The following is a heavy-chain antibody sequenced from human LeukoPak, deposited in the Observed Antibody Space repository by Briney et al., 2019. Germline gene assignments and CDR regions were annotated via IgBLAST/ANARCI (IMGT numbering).Heavy chain of an antibody. Sequence: GGSLRLSGAASGSTFSSQALSWVRQAPGKGLEWVSSFTGSDGNIHYADSVKGRFTLSRDSSKETMYLQMISLRADDTATYYCAAGGGNTFNPWGQGILVTVSS. V-gene: IGHV3-23*01. CDR1: GSTFSSQA. CDR3: AAGGGNTFNP. J-gene: IGHJ5*02. D-gene: IGHD1/OR15-1a*01. CDR2: FTGSDGNI.